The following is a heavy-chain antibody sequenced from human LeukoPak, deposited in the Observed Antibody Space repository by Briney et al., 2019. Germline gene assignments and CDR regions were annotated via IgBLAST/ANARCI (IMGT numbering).Heavy chain of an antibody. D-gene: IGHD2-8*02. V-gene: IGHV3-23*01. J-gene: IGHJ4*02. CDR1: GFTFSTFA. CDR3: ATYRQVLLPFES. CDR2: IFPGGGEI. Sequence: PGGSLRLSCAASGFTFSTFAMIWVRQSPGKGLEWVSSIFPGGGEIHYADSVRGRFTISRDNSKSTLSLQMNNLRAEDTAIYYCATYRQVLLPFESWGQGTLVTVSS.